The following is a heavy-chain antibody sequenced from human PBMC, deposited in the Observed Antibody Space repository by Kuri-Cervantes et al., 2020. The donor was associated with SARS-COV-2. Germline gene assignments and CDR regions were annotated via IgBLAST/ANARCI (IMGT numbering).Heavy chain of an antibody. CDR3: ARGYSSSSDYGY. CDR1: GGSITSGSYH. CDR2: ISYGGTT. V-gene: IGHV4-61*01. D-gene: IGHD6-6*01. Sequence: SETLSLTCNVSGGSITSGSYHWSWIRKPPGKGLEWIGYISYGGTTNYSPSLRGRVTISVDTSKNQFSLKLSSVTAADTAVYYCARGYSSSSDYGYWGQGTLVTVSS. J-gene: IGHJ4*02.